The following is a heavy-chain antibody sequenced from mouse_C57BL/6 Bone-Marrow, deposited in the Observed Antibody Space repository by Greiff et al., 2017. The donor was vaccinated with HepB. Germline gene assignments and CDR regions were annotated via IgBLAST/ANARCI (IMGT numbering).Heavy chain of an antibody. CDR3: ARVGYPYAMDY. CDR2: INSCSSTI. CDR1: GFTFSDYG. V-gene: IGHV5-17*01. D-gene: IGHD2-2*01. J-gene: IGHJ4*01. Sequence: EVKLVESGGGLVKPGGSLKLSCAASGFTFSDYGMHWVRQAPEKGLEWVAYINSCSSTIYYADTVKGRFTISRDNAKNTLFLQMTSLRSEDTAMYYCARVGYPYAMDYWGQGTSVTVSS.